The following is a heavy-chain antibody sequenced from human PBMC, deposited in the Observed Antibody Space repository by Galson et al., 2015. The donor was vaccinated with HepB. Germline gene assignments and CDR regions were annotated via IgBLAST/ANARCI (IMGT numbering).Heavy chain of an antibody. D-gene: IGHD1-26*01. V-gene: IGHV1-24*01. CDR3: ATAKWELLGDAFDI. J-gene: IGHJ3*02. Sequence: SVKVSCKVSGYTLTELSMHWVRQAPGKGLEWMGGFDPEDGETIYAQKFQGRVTMTEDTSTDTAYMELSSLRSEDTAVYYCATAKWELLGDAFDIWGQGTMVTVSS. CDR1: GYTLTELS. CDR2: FDPEDGET.